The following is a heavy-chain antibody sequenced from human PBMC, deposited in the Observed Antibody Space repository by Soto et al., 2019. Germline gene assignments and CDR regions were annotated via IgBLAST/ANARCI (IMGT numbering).Heavy chain of an antibody. Sequence: HPGGSLRLSCAASGFTFSSYGMHWVRQAPGKGLEWVAVISYDGSNKYYADSVKGRFTISRDNSKNTLYLQMNSLRAEDTAVYYCAKSFLGSWFFDYWGQGTLVTVSS. J-gene: IGHJ4*02. V-gene: IGHV3-30*18. CDR2: ISYDGSNK. D-gene: IGHD6-13*01. CDR1: GFTFSSYG. CDR3: AKSFLGSWFFDY.